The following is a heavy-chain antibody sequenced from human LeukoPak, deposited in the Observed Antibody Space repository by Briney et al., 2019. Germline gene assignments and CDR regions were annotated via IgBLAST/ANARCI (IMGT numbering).Heavy chain of an antibody. CDR2: INGDGRDT. CDR1: GFNYDW. D-gene: IGHD6-19*01. Sequence: GGSLRLSCAASGFNYDWMHWVRQAPGKGLVWVSRINGDGRDTTYVDSVKGRFTISRDNAKNTLYLQMNSLRVDDTAVYYCVGTSGYTSGWSGLRDWGRGTLVTVSS. CDR3: VGTSGYTSGWSGLRD. V-gene: IGHV3-74*01. J-gene: IGHJ4*02.